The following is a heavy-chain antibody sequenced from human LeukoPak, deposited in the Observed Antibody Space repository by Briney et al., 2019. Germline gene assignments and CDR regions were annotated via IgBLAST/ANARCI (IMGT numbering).Heavy chain of an antibody. V-gene: IGHV1-69*06. Sequence: SVKVSCKASGGTFSSYAISWVRQAPGQGLEWMGGIIPIFGTVNYAQKFQGRVTMTEDTSTDTAYMELSSLRSEDTAVYYCATVNMISLVVVGGAFDIWGQGKMVTVSS. CDR3: ATVNMISLVVVGGAFDI. CDR1: GGTFSSYA. CDR2: IIPIFGTV. J-gene: IGHJ3*02. D-gene: IGHD3-22*01.